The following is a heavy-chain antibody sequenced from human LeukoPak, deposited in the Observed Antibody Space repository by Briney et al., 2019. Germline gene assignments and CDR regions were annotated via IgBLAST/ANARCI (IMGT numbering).Heavy chain of an antibody. CDR2: ISYDGSNK. D-gene: IGHD3-22*01. CDR1: GFTFSSYA. CDR3: ARAVAMIVVVILDY. J-gene: IGHJ4*02. Sequence: PGGSLRLSWAASGFTFSSYAMHWVRQAPDKGLEWVAVISYDGSNKYYADSVKGRFTISRDNSRNTLYLQMNSLRAEDTAVYYCARAVAMIVVVILDYWGQGTLVTVSS. V-gene: IGHV3-30-3*01.